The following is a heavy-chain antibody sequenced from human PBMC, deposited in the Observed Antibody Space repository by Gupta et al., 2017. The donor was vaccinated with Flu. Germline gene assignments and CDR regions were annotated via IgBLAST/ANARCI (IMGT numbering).Heavy chain of an antibody. Sequence: EVQLVEPGGGLVQPGGSLRLSCAASGFTVNNNYMSWVRQAPGKGLEWVSVIFSGGNTYYADSVKGRFTISRDNSKNTLYLQMNSLKTEDTAVYYCARDVLWGQGTLVTVSS. CDR1: GFTVNNNY. CDR3: ARDVL. J-gene: IGHJ4*02. CDR2: IFSGGNT. V-gene: IGHV3-66*02.